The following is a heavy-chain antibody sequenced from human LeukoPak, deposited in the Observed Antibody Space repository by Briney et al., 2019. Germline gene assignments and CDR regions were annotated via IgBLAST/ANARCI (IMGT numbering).Heavy chain of an antibody. Sequence: PGWSLTLSCLASRFTLSKYAMTWVRPPPAREVAWVSGISGGGGSTYDAASVKGQSTITRDNSNTTLYMQMNIMRDEDTAVYYCANGNGQRFLEWLHEVHFDYWGQGTLVTVSS. V-gene: IGHV3-23*01. J-gene: IGHJ4*02. CDR2: ISGGGGST. D-gene: IGHD3-3*01. CDR1: RFTLSKYA. CDR3: ANGNGQRFLEWLHEVHFDY.